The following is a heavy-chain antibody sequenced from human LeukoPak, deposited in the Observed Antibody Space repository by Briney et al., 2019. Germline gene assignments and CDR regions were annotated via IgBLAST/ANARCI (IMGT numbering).Heavy chain of an antibody. Sequence: SVKVSCKASGGPFRSYAISWVRQAPGQGLEWMGRIIPILGIANYAQKFQGRVTITADKSTSTAYMELSSLRSEDTAVYYCARASGITMGNDYWGQGTLVTVSS. CDR1: GGPFRSYA. D-gene: IGHD3-10*01. V-gene: IGHV1-69*04. J-gene: IGHJ4*02. CDR3: ARASGITMGNDY. CDR2: IIPILGIA.